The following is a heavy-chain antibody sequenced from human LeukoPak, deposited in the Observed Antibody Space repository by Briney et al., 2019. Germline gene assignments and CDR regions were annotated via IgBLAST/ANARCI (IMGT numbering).Heavy chain of an antibody. CDR1: GFIFSGYS. CDR2: ISASDTYI. Sequence: GGSLRLSCAASGFIFSGYSMNWVRQAPGKGLEWVSSISASDTYINYADSLKGRFTISRDNSKNTVYLQVNSLRAEDTAVYYCAKARSSGCLDCYFDYWGRGTLVTVSS. J-gene: IGHJ4*02. CDR3: AKARSSGCLDCYFDY. V-gene: IGHV3-21*01. D-gene: IGHD6-19*01.